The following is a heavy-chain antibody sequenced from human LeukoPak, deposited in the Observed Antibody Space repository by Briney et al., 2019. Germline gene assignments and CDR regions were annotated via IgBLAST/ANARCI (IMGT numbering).Heavy chain of an antibody. CDR1: GFTFSSYG. D-gene: IGHD6-19*01. V-gene: IGHV3-30*02. Sequence: GGSLRLSCAASGFTFSSYGMHWVRQAPGKGLEWVAFIRYDGSNKYYADSVKGRFTISRDNSKNTLYLQMNSLRAEDTAVYYCASPGEYSSGWYAWGQGTLVTVSS. CDR2: IRYDGSNK. CDR3: ASPGEYSSGWYA. J-gene: IGHJ4*02.